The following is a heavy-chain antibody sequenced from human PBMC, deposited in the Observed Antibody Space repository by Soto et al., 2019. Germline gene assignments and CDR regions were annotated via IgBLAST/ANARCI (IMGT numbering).Heavy chain of an antibody. CDR3: ARANVITMIVVVSGMDV. CDR1: GYTFTSYG. J-gene: IGHJ6*02. Sequence: ASVKVSCKASGYTFTSYGISWVRQAPGQGLEWMGWISAYNGNTNYAQKLQGRVTMTTDTSTSTAYMELRSLRSDDTAVYYCARANVITMIVVVSGMDVWGQGTTVTVSS. D-gene: IGHD3-22*01. CDR2: ISAYNGNT. V-gene: IGHV1-18*01.